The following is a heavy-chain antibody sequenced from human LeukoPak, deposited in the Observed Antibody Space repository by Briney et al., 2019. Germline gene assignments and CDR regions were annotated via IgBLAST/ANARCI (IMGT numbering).Heavy chain of an antibody. CDR2: IIPIFGTA. CDR3: ARYPRGMTHPDY. D-gene: IGHD3-16*01. Sequence: SVKVSCKASGGTFSSYAISWVRQAPGQGLEWMGRIIPIFGTANYAQKFQGRVTITTDESTSTAYMELSSLRSEDTDVYYCARYPRGMTHPDYWGKGTLVTVSS. CDR1: GGTFSSYA. V-gene: IGHV1-69*05. J-gene: IGHJ4*02.